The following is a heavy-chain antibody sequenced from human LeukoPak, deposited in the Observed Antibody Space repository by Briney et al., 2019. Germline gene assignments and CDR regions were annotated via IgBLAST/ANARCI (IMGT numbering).Heavy chain of an antibody. CDR3: TRRVGY. D-gene: IGHD1-26*01. CDR2: IRSELYGGTP. CDR1: GFNFGEYA. V-gene: IGHV3-49*03. Sequence: GGSLRLSCAGSGFNFGEYAMTWFRQAPGKGLEWVGYIRSELYGGTPEYAASVKDRFIISRDDSKSILYLQMNSLKTEDTAIYFCTRRVGYWGQGTLVTVST. J-gene: IGHJ4*02.